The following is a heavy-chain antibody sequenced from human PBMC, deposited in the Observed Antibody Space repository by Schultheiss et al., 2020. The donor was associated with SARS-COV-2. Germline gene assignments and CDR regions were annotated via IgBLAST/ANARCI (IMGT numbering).Heavy chain of an antibody. CDR2: INPSGGST. D-gene: IGHD3-10*01. Sequence: ASVKVSCKASGYTFTSYYMHWVRQAPGQGLEWMGIINPSGGSTSYAQKFQGRVTITADESTSTAYMELSSLRSEDTAVYYCARRREGVTELLWFRESHFGDDYWGQGTLVTVSS. CDR1: GYTFTSYY. J-gene: IGHJ4*02. V-gene: IGHV1-46*01. CDR3: ARRREGVTELLWFRESHFGDDY.